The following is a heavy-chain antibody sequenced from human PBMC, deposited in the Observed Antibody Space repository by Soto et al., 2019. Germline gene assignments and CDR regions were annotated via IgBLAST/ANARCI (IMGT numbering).Heavy chain of an antibody. CDR1: GGTFSSYT. D-gene: IGHD5-18*01. CDR3: ASTPSQRHTQGSNFGY. CDR2: IIPILGIA. J-gene: IGHJ4*02. V-gene: IGHV1-69*02. Sequence: GASVKVSCKASGGTFSSYTISWVRQAPGQGLEWMGRIIPILGIANYAQKFQGRVTITADKSTSTAYMELSSLRSEDTAVYYCASTPSQRHTQGSNFGYWGQGTLVPVSS.